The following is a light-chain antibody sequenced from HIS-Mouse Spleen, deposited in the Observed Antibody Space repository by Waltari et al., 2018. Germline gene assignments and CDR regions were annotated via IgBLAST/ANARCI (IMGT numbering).Light chain of an antibody. CDR3: QQRSNWPLT. Sequence: EIVLTQSPATLSLSPGERATLSCRASQSVSSYLAWYQQEPGRAPRLLIYDASNRATGIPARFSGSGSGTNFTLTSSSLEPEDFAVYYCQQRSNWPLTCGGGTKVESK. CDR1: QSVSSY. J-gene: IGKJ4*01. CDR2: DAS. V-gene: IGKV3-11*01.